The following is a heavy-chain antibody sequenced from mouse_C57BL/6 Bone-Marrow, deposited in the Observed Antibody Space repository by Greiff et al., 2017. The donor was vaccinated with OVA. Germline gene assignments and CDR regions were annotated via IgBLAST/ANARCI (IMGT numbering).Heavy chain of an antibody. V-gene: IGHV1-82*01. CDR2: IYPGDGDT. J-gene: IGHJ2*01. Sequence: QVQLQQSGPELVKPGASVKISCKASGYAFSSSWMNWVKQRPGKGLEWIGRIYPGDGDTNYNGKFKGKATLTADKSSSTAYIQLSSLTSEDSAVYFGARHEDGYYASYFDYWGQGTTLTVSS. CDR3: ARHEDGYYASYFDY. D-gene: IGHD2-3*01. CDR1: GYAFSSSW.